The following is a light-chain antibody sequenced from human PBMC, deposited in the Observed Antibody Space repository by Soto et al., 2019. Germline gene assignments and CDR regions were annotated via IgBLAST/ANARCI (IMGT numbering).Light chain of an antibody. CDR2: EVS. CDR3: SSYAGAFYV. Sequence: QSVLAQPPSASGSPGQSVTISCTGTSSDVGGYNYVSWYQQHPGKAPKLLISEVSKRPSGVPDRFSSSKSGNAASLTVSGLQAEDEADYYCSSYAGAFYVFGTGTKVTVL. J-gene: IGLJ1*01. CDR1: SSDVGGYNY. V-gene: IGLV2-8*01.